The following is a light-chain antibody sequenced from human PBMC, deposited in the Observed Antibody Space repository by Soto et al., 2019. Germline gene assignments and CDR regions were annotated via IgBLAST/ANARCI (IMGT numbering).Light chain of an antibody. J-gene: IGLJ1*01. CDR3: SSYTSSRTLV. CDR2: EVS. Sequence: LTQPASVSGSPGQSITISCTGTSSDVGAYNYVSWYQQHPGKAPKLMIYEVSNRPSGVSHRFSGSKSDNTASLTISGLQTDDEADYYCSSYTSSRTLVFGTGTKVTVL. CDR1: SSDVGAYNY. V-gene: IGLV2-14*01.